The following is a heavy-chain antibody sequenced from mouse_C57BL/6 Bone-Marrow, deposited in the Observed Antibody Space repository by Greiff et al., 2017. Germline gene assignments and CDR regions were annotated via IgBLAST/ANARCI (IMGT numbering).Heavy chain of an antibody. Sequence: QVQLKQPGAELVRPGSSVKLSCKASGYTFTSYWMDWVKQRPGQGLEWIGNIYPSDSETHYNQKFKDKATLTVDKSSSTAYMQLSSLTSEDSAVYYCAREGTSWFAYWGQGTLVTVSA. CDR3: AREGTSWFAY. CDR1: GYTFTSYW. CDR2: IYPSDSET. J-gene: IGHJ3*01. V-gene: IGHV1-61*01.